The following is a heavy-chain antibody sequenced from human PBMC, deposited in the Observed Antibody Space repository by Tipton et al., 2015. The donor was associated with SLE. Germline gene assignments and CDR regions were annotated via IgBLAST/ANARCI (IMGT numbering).Heavy chain of an antibody. CDR2: IYSRGDT. Sequence: GSLRLSCAASGFTVSSKYMAWVRQAPGKGLEWVSVIYSRGDTHYADSVKGRFTISRDNSKNAVHLQMNTLRGEDTAVYYCARGMMGYDAFDIWGQGTLVTVSS. V-gene: IGHV3-66*01. CDR3: ARGMMGYDAFDI. D-gene: IGHD3-16*01. CDR1: GFTVSSKY. J-gene: IGHJ3*02.